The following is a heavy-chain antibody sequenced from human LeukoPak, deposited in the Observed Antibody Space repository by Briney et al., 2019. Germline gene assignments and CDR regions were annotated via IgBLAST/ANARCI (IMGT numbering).Heavy chain of an antibody. J-gene: IGHJ5*02. CDR3: ARRARNRHSSSPGDWFDP. V-gene: IGHV4-39*01. D-gene: IGHD6-13*01. CDR2: IYYSGST. Sequence: PSETLSLTCTVSRGSISRSSYYWGWIRQPPGKGLEWIGSIYYSGSTYYSPSLKSRVTISVDTSKNQFSLKLSSVTAADTAVYYCARRARNRHSSSPGDWFDPWGQGTLVTVSS. CDR1: RGSISRSSYY.